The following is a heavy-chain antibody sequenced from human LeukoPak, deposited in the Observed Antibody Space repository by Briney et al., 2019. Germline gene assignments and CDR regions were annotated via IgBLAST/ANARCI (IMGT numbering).Heavy chain of an antibody. CDR1: GYTFVGYY. CDR3: ARGNNGDYSDAFDI. J-gene: IGHJ3*02. V-gene: IGHV1-2*02. Sequence: ASVKVSCKASGYTFVGYYIHLARQAPGQGLEWMGWIDSNTGGTIYAQRFQGRVTMTRDTSTSTAYMELSRLTSDDTAVYYCARGNNGDYSDAFDIWGQGTLVTVSS. CDR2: IDSNTGGT. D-gene: IGHD4-17*01.